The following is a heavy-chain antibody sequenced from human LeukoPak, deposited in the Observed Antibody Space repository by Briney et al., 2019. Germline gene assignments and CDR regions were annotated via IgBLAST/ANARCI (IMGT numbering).Heavy chain of an antibody. V-gene: IGHV1-18*01. CDR3: ASSGSSGWYSRAFDY. CDR2: ISAYNGNT. Sequence: ASVKVSCKASGYTFTSYGISWVRQAPGQGLEWMGWISAYNGNTNYAQKLQGRVTMTTDTSTSTACMELRSLRSDDTAVYYCASSGSSGWYSRAFDYWGQGTLVTVSS. D-gene: IGHD6-19*01. CDR1: GYTFTSYG. J-gene: IGHJ4*02.